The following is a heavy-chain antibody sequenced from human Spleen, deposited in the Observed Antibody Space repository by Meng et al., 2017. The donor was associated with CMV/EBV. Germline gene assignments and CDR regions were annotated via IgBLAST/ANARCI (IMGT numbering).Heavy chain of an antibody. J-gene: IGHJ6*02. Sequence: SVKVSCKASGYTFTGYYMHWVRQAPGQGLEWMGRIIPILGIGNYAQKFQGRVTITADTSTSTAYMELSSLTSEDTAVYYCARGPRNHGMDVWGQGTTVTVSS. CDR1: GYTFTGYY. V-gene: IGHV1-69*04. CDR2: IIPILGIG. CDR3: ARGPRNHGMDV.